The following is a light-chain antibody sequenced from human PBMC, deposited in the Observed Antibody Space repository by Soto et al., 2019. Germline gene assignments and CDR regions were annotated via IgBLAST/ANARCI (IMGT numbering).Light chain of an antibody. CDR1: QYIGSA. Sequence: EVVLTQSPATLSVSPGDRATLSCRASQYIGSAVAWYHQRSGQAHRLLIFDASIRATGIPDRFSGSGSGTDFTLTIRKLEPEDFAVYHCKQYGGSPRTVGQGTKVDI. J-gene: IGKJ1*01. CDR2: DAS. CDR3: KQYGGSPRT. V-gene: IGKV3-20*01.